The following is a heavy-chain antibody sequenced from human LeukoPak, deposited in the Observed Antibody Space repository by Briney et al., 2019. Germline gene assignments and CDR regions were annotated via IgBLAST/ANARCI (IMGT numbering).Heavy chain of an antibody. CDR1: GITFSSYA. J-gene: IGHJ4*02. CDR2: ISYDGSNK. V-gene: IGHV3-30*04. CDR3: ARVMGRYCSSTSCYVDY. D-gene: IGHD2-2*01. Sequence: GGSLRLPCAASGITFSSYAMHWVRQAPGEGLEWVAVISYDGSNKYYADSVKGRFTISRDNSKNTLYLQMNSLRAEDTAVYYCARVMGRYCSSTSCYVDYWGQGTLVTVSS.